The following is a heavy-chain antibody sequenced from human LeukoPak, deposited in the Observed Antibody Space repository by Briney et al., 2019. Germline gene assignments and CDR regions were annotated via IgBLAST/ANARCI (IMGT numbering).Heavy chain of an antibody. CDR3: TRVGSYGDF. Sequence: GGSLRLSCEASGFTFRSYWMHWVRQTPGRGLVWVSSLKSDGSSRTYADSVKGRFTISRDNTKNTLYLQMSSLIAANTAVYYCTRVGSYGDFWGQGTLVTVSS. J-gene: IGHJ4*02. V-gene: IGHV3-74*01. CDR2: LKSDGSSR. D-gene: IGHD3-16*01. CDR1: GFTFRSYW.